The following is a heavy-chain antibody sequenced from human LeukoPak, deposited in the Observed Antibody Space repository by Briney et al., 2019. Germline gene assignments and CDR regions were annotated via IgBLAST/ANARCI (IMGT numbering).Heavy chain of an antibody. CDR1: GYTFTSYD. CDR2: MNPNSGNT. V-gene: IGHV1-8*03. D-gene: IGHD6-13*01. J-gene: IGHJ5*02. Sequence: ASVKVSCKASGYTFTSYDINWVRQATGQGLEGMGWMNPNSGNTGYAQKFQGRVTITRNTSISTAYMELSSLRSEDTAVYYCARAVSSSWFRVCWSDPWGQGTLVTVSS. CDR3: ARAVSSSWFRVCWSDP.